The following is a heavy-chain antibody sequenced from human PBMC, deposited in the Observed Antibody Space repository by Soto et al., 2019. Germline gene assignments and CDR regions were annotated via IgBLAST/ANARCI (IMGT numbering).Heavy chain of an antibody. CDR1: GGSVSSGSYY. J-gene: IGHJ6*02. CDR2: IYYSGST. D-gene: IGHD5-12*01. Sequence: SETLSLTCTVSGGSVSSGSYYWSWIRQPPGKGLEWIEYIYYSGSTNYNPSLKSRVTISVDTSKNQFSLKLSSVTAADTAVYYCARDQRGYSGYEYYYYGMDVWGQGTTVTVSS. V-gene: IGHV4-61*01. CDR3: ARDQRGYSGYEYYYYGMDV.